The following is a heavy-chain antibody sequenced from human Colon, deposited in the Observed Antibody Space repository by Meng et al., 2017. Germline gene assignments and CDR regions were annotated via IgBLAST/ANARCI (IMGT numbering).Heavy chain of an antibody. CDR3: GKREYISGLTY. V-gene: IGHV1-2*06. Sequence: QVQLVQSGAEVKKPGASVKVSCKASGYTLTTYGISWVRQAPGQGLEWMGRINPKSGGTNSAQIFQGRVTMTRDTSISTVYMELTRLRSDDTALYYCGKREYISGLTYWGQGTLVTVSS. J-gene: IGHJ4*02. D-gene: IGHD6-19*01. CDR1: GYTLTTYG. CDR2: INPKSGGT.